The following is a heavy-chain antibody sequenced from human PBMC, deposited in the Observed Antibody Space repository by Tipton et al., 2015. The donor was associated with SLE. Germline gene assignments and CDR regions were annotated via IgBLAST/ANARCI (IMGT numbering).Heavy chain of an antibody. D-gene: IGHD5-12*01. J-gene: IGHJ4*02. CDR3: AREGLSGYEQGFDY. Sequence: SLRLSRAASGFTFSIYAMHWVRQAPGKGLEWVAVISYDGSNKYYADSVKGRFTISRDISKNTLYLQMNSLRAEDTAVFYCAREGLSGYEQGFDYWGQGTLVTVSS. CDR2: ISYDGSNK. CDR1: GFTFSIYA. V-gene: IGHV3-30*04.